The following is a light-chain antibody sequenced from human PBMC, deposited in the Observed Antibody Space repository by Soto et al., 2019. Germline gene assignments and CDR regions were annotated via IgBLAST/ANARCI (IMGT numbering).Light chain of an antibody. CDR1: RGDVGAYNY. J-gene: IGLJ1*01. V-gene: IGLV2-14*01. Sequence: LTQPASVSGSPGQTITISCTGTRGDVGAYNYVSWYQRHPGTAPKLLIYDVNSRPSGVSNRFSGSKFGNTASLTISGLQAEDEADYYCSSYTSSDTLYVFGSGTKLTVL. CDR3: SSYTSSDTLYV. CDR2: DVN.